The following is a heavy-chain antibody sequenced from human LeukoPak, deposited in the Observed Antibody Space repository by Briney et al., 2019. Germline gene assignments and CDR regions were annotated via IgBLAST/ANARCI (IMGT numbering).Heavy chain of an antibody. CDR2: IWNDGSKK. CDR3: GRDSLGGDY. J-gene: IGHJ4*02. CDR1: GFSVSTFG. V-gene: IGHV3-33*08. Sequence: GGSLRLSCAASGFSVSTFGMHWARRAPGKGLEWVAVIWNDGSKKFYAESVKGRFTISRDNSQNTLYLQMNRLRAEETAVYYCGRDSLGGDYWGQGTLVTVSS. D-gene: IGHD3-16*01.